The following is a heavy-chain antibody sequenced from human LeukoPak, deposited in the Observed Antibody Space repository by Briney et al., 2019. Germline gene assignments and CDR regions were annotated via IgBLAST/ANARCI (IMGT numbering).Heavy chain of an antibody. CDR1: GGSISSGGYY. CDR2: ICYSGST. V-gene: IGHV4-31*03. CDR3: AREGSTTGWFDP. D-gene: IGHD2-2*01. J-gene: IGHJ5*02. Sequence: PSQTLSLTCTVSGGSISSGGYYWSWIRQHPGKGLEWIGYICYSGSTYYNPSLKSRVTISVDTSKNQFSLKLSSVTAADTAVYYCAREGSTTGWFDPWGQGTLVTVSS.